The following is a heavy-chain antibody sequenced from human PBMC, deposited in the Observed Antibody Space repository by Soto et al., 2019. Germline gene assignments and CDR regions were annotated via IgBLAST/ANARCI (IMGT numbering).Heavy chain of an antibody. CDR1: GGSISSGGYY. CDR3: ARDRKPFWSGYYDGGFEP. Sequence: SETLSLTCTVSGGSISSGGYYWSWIRQHPGKGLEWIGYIYYSGSTYYNPSLKSRVTISVDTSKNQFSLKLSSVTAADTAVYYCARDRKPFWSGYYDGGFEPWGQGTLVTVSS. D-gene: IGHD3-3*01. J-gene: IGHJ5*02. CDR2: IYYSGST. V-gene: IGHV4-31*03.